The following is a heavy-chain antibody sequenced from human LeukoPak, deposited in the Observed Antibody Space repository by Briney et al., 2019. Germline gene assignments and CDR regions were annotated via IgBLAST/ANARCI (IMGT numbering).Heavy chain of an antibody. J-gene: IGHJ4*02. CDR2: INHSGST. D-gene: IGHD1-26*01. CDR1: GGSFSGYY. CDR3: ARGRGVFLLYRGSLDY. Sequence: SETLSLTCAVYGGSFSGYYWSWIRQPPGKGLEWIGEINHSGSTNYNPSLKSRVTISVDTSKNQFSLKLSSVTAADTAVYYCARGRGVFLLYRGSLDYWGQGSLVTVSS. V-gene: IGHV4-34*01.